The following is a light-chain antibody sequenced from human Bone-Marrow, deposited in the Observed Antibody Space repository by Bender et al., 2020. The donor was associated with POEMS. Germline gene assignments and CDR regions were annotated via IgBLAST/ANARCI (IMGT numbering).Light chain of an antibody. J-gene: IGLJ2*01. CDR3: QSADSSETYVI. CDR2: KND. V-gene: IGLV3-25*03. CDR1: ALPKVF. Sequence: SYDLTQPPSVSVSPGQTARIPCSGDALPKVFAYWYQQKPVQAPMLVMYKNDERPSGIPERFSGSSSGTTVTLTISGVQAEDEADYYCQSADSSETYVIFGGGTKLTVL.